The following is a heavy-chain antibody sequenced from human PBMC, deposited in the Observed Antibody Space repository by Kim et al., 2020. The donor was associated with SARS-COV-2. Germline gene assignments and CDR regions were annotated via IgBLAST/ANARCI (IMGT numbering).Heavy chain of an antibody. CDR3: ARLWGYSGYETDDGMDV. CDR2: IYYSGST. V-gene: IGHV4-39*01. J-gene: IGHJ6*02. Sequence: SETLSLTCTVSGGSISSSSYYWGWIRQPPGKGLEWIGSIYYSGSTYYNPSLKSRVTISVDTSKNQFSLKLSSVTAADTAVYYCARLWGYSGYETDDGMDVWGQGTTVTVSS. D-gene: IGHD5-12*01. CDR1: GGSISSSSYY.